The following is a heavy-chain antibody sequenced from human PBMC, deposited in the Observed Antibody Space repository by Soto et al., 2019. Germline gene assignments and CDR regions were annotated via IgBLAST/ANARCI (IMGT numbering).Heavy chain of an antibody. CDR2: IGTAGDT. J-gene: IGHJ6*02. CDR1: GFTFSSYD. D-gene: IGHD3-3*01. Sequence: PGGSLRLSCAASGFTFSSYDMHWVRQATGKGLEWVSAIGTAGDTYYPGSVKGRFTISRENAKNSLYLQMNSLRAEDTAVYYCARGFYDFWSGYPLPQYYYYYGMDVWGQGTTVTVSS. V-gene: IGHV3-13*01. CDR3: ARGFYDFWSGYPLPQYYYYYGMDV.